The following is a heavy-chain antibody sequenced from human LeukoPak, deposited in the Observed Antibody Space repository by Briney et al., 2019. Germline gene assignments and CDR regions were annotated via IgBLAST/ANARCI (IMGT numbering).Heavy chain of an antibody. V-gene: IGHV4-61*02. D-gene: IGHD2-2*01. CDR2: IYTSGST. CDR1: GGSISSGSYY. J-gene: IGHJ4*02. Sequence: SQTLSLTCTVSGGSISSGSYYWSWIRQPAGKGLEWIGRIYTSGSTNYNPSLKSRVTISVDTSKNQLSLKLSSVTAADTAVYYCARDSLYAEGYWGQGTLVTVSS. CDR3: ARDSLYAEGY.